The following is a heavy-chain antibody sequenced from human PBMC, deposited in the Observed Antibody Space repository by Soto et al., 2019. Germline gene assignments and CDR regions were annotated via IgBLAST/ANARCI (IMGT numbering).Heavy chain of an antibody. Sequence: KPGGSLRLSCTASGFTFGDYAMSWFRQAPGKGLEWVGFIRSKAYGGTTEYAASVKGRFTISRDDSKSIAYLQMNSLKTEDTAVYYCTHPSVYSYGSSPYYYGMEVWGQGTTVTVSS. J-gene: IGHJ6*02. CDR3: THPSVYSYGSSPYYYGMEV. D-gene: IGHD5-18*01. CDR2: IRSKAYGGTT. V-gene: IGHV3-49*05. CDR1: GFTFGDYA.